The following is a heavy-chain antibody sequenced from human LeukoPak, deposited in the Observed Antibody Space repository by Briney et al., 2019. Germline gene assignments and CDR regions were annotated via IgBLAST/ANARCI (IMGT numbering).Heavy chain of an antibody. J-gene: IGHJ4*02. Sequence: SETLFLTCAVYGGSFSGYYWSWIRQPPGKGLEWIGEISHSGSSNSNPSLKSRVTMSADMSKNQFSLKLSSVTAADTAVYYCARDSNSQYGGYDLYYFDYWGQGTLVTVSS. CDR1: GGSFSGYY. CDR3: ARDSNSQYGGYDLYYFDY. CDR2: ISHSGSS. V-gene: IGHV4-34*01. D-gene: IGHD3-22*01.